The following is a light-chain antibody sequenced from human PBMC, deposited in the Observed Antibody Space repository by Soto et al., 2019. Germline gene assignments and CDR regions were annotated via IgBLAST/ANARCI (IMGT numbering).Light chain of an antibody. CDR2: EVS. CDR3: SSYTSSNSWG. J-gene: IGLJ3*02. Sequence: QSMLTQPASVSGSPGQSITISCTGTSSDVGGYNYDSWCQQHPGKAPKLMIYEVSSRPSGISNRFSGSKSGNTASLTISGLQAEDEADYYCSSYTSSNSWGFAEETKVTVL. CDR1: SSDVGGYNY. V-gene: IGLV2-14*01.